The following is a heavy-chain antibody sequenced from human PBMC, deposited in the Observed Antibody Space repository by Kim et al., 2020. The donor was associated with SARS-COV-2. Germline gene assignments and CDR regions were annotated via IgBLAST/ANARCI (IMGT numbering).Heavy chain of an antibody. CDR3: ARDPSSSWYRAGDY. J-gene: IGHJ4*02. V-gene: IGHV3-30*01. D-gene: IGHD6-13*01. Sequence: ADSVKGRFTISRDNSKNTLYLRMNSLRAEDTAVYYCARDPSSSWYRAGDYWGQGTLVTVSS.